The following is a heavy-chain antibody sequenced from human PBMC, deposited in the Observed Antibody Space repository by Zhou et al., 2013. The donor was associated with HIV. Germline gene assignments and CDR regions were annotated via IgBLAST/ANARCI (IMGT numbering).Heavy chain of an antibody. J-gene: IGHJ6*02. CDR3: ARDPGVVAATPFYYYGMDV. D-gene: IGHD2-15*01. V-gene: IGHV1-18*01. Sequence: QVQLMQSGSEVKKPGASVKVSCKASGYTFTSYGISWVRQAPGQGLEWMGWISGYNGNTNYAQKLQGRVTMTTDTSTSTAYMELRSLRSDDTAVYYCARDPGVVAATPFYYYGMDVWGQGTTVTVSS. CDR2: ISGYNGNT. CDR1: GYTFTSYG.